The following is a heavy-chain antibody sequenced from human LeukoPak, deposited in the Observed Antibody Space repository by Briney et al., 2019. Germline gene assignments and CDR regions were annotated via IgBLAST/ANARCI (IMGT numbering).Heavy chain of an antibody. D-gene: IGHD3-22*01. CDR2: IRYDGSNK. CDR3: ASTPHSSGYLLGY. Sequence: PGGSLRLSCAASGFTFSSYGMHWVRQAPGKGLEWVAFIRYDGSNKYYADSVKGRFTISRDNSKNTLYRQMNSLRAEDTAVYYCASTPHSSGYLLGYWGQGTLVTVSS. V-gene: IGHV3-30*02. J-gene: IGHJ4*02. CDR1: GFTFSSYG.